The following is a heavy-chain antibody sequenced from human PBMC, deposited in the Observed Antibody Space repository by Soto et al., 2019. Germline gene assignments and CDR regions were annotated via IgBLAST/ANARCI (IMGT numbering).Heavy chain of an antibody. CDR3: AHIVITYEGVIGDDAFDI. J-gene: IGHJ3*02. CDR1: GFSLTTIGVG. Sequence: QITLKESGPTLVRPTQPLTLTCSFSGFSLTTIGVGVGWIRQPPGEALDWLAVIYWDDDRRYSPSLRSRLTNTKDTSKNQVVLTMTNMDPVDTATYYCAHIVITYEGVIGDDAFDIWGQGTLVTVSS. CDR2: IYWDDDR. V-gene: IGHV2-5*02. D-gene: IGHD3-16*02.